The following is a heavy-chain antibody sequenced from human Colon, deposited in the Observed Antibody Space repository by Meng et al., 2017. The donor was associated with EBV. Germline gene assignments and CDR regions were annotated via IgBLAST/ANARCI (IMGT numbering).Heavy chain of an antibody. CDR2: INTHTGNP. D-gene: IGHD3-22*01. J-gene: IGHJ2*01. CDR3: ARGGPYPDSSGFHWYFDL. Sequence: QVQRVQSGSDLKKPGASLKVSCKVSGYIFINYAINWVRQAPGQGLEWMGWINTHTGNPTYGQGFTGRFVLSSDTSVSTANLQISSLKAEDTAVYYCARGGPYPDSSGFHWYFDLWGRGTLVTVSS. V-gene: IGHV7-4-1*02. CDR1: GYIFINYA.